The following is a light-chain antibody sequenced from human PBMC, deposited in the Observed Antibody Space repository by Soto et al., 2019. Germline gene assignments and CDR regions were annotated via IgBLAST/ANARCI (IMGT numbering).Light chain of an antibody. J-gene: IGKJ1*01. Sequence: DIQMTQSPSTLSASVGDRVSITCRASQSVSTWLAWYQQKPGKAPQLLIFKASTLESGVPSRMSGSGSGTEFTLTITSLQPDDCATYYCQQYNVHSPWTFGQGTKVEIK. V-gene: IGKV1-5*03. CDR3: QQYNVHSPWT. CDR1: QSVSTW. CDR2: KAS.